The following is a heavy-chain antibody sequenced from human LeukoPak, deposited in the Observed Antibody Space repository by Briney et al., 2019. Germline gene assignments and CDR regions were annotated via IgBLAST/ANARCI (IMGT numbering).Heavy chain of an antibody. Sequence: ASVKVSCKASGYTFTSHGISWVRQAPGQGLEWMGWISTYNGNTNYAQKLQGRVSMTTDTSTSTAYMELRSLRSDDTAVYYCARVRQYYYGSGSYYGVLWFDPWGQGTLVTVSS. CDR2: ISTYNGNT. D-gene: IGHD3-10*01. V-gene: IGHV1-18*01. CDR1: GYTFTSHG. CDR3: ARVRQYYYGSGSYYGVLWFDP. J-gene: IGHJ5*02.